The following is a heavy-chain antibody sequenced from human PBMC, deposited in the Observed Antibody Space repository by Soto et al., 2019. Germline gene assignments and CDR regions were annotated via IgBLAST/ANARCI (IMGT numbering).Heavy chain of an antibody. CDR2: IYYSGST. Sequence: SETLSLTCTVSGGSISSGGYYWSWIRQHPGKGLEWIGYIYYSGSTYYNPSLKSRVTISVDTSKNQFSLTLSSVTAADTAVYFCMKAHESGDFLGMSVWGPGATVTVSS. D-gene: IGHD3-10*01. CDR1: GGSISSGGYY. CDR3: MKAHESGDFLGMSV. V-gene: IGHV4-31*03. J-gene: IGHJ6*02.